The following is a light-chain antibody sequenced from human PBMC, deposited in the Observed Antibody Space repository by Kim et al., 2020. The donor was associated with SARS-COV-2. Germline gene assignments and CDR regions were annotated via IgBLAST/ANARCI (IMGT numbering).Light chain of an antibody. V-gene: IGLV3-19*01. CDR1: SLRTYS. Sequence: SSELTQDPAVSVALGQTVRITCQGDSLRTYSASWYQQKPGQAPVLVLSAGNNLPSGIPDRFSGSSSGDTTSLTLTGAQAEDEADYYCTSRDSSGNHLVFGGGTQLTVL. J-gene: IGLJ2*01. CDR3: TSRDSSGNHLV. CDR2: AGN.